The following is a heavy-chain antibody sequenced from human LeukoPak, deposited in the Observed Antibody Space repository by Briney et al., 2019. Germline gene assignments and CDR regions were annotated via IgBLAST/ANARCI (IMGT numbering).Heavy chain of an antibody. CDR1: GFTFSSYA. Sequence: GGSLRLSCAASGFTFSSYAMHWVRQAPGKGLEWVAVISYDGSNKYYADSVKGRFTISRDNSKNTLYLQMNSLRAEDTAVYYCARDWGTTVTSDAFDIWGQGTMVTVSS. D-gene: IGHD4-17*01. V-gene: IGHV3-30-3*01. CDR3: ARDWGTTVTSDAFDI. J-gene: IGHJ3*02. CDR2: ISYDGSNK.